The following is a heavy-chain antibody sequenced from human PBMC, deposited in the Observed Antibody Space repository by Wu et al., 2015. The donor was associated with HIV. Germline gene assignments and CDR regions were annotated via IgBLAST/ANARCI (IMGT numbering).Heavy chain of an antibody. Sequence: QVQLVQSGAEVKKPGASVKVSCKASGYTFTGYYMHWVRQAPGQGLEWMGWINPNSGGTNYAQKFQGRVTMTRDTSISTAYMELSRLRSDDTAVYYCARDKGGVLVADAFDIVGPRDKWSPSLQ. V-gene: IGHV1-2*02. CDR1: GYTFTGYY. CDR2: INPNSGGT. D-gene: IGHD5-12*01. CDR3: ARDKGGVLVADAFDI. J-gene: IGHJ3*02.